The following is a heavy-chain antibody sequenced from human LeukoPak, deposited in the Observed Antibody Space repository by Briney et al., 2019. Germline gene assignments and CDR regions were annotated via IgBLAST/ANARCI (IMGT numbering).Heavy chain of an antibody. CDR3: ARDGGRWLQSYYFDY. D-gene: IGHD5-24*01. V-gene: IGHV3-21*01. Sequence: GGSLRLSCAASGFTFSSYSMNWVRQAPGKGLDWVSSISSSSSSIYYADSVKGRFTISRDNAKNSLSLQMNSLRAEDTAVYFCARDGGRWLQSYYFDYWGRGNLVIVSS. J-gene: IGHJ4*02. CDR2: ISSSSSSI. CDR1: GFTFSSYS.